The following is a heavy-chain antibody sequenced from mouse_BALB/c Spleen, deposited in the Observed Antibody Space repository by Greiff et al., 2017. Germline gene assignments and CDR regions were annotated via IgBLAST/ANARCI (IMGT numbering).Heavy chain of an antibody. Sequence: EVMLVESGGGLVQPGGSLKLSCAASGFDFSRYWMSWVRQAPGKGLEWIGEINPDSSTINYTPSLKDKFIISRDNAKNTLYLQMSKVRSEDTALYYCARRGLDYGSSPFAYWGQGTLVTVSA. CDR3: ARRGLDYGSSPFAY. CDR2: INPDSSTI. J-gene: IGHJ3*01. D-gene: IGHD1-1*01. V-gene: IGHV4-1*02. CDR1: GFDFSRYW.